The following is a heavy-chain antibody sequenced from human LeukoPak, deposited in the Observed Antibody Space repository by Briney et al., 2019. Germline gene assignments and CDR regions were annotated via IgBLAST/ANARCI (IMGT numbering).Heavy chain of an antibody. V-gene: IGHV4-38-2*02. Sequence: SETLSLTCTVSGYSISSGYYWGWIRQPPGKGLEWIGSIYHSGSTYYNPSLKSRVTISVDTSKNQFSLKLSSVTAADTAVYYCAGQGWYFDYWGQGTLVTVSS. D-gene: IGHD2-15*01. CDR1: GYSISSGYY. CDR2: IYHSGST. CDR3: AGQGWYFDY. J-gene: IGHJ4*02.